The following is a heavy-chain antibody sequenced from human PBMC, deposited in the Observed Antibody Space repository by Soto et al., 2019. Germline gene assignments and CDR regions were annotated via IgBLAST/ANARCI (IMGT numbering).Heavy chain of an antibody. CDR2: IDWDDDK. CDR1: GFSLSTSGMC. D-gene: IGHD2-15*01. J-gene: IGHJ6*02. V-gene: IGHV2-70*01. CDR3: ARFPLLPSGYYYSGMDV. Sequence: SGPTLVNPTQTLTLTCTFSGFSLSTSGMCVSWIRQPPGKALEWLALIDWDDDKYYSTSLKTRLTISKDTSKNQVVLTMTNMDPVDTATYYCARFPLLPSGYYYSGMDVWGQGTTVTVSS.